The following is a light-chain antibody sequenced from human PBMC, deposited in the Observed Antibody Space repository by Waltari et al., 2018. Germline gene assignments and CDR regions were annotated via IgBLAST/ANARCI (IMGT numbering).Light chain of an antibody. CDR2: DVN. Sequence: QSALTQPASVSGSPGQSLTISCTGTRSDIGASTFVSWYQKHPGKAPKVMIYDVNNRPSGVSSRFSGSKSGNTASLTISGLQAEDEADYYCSSYTTGSTRYVFGSGTKVTVL. J-gene: IGLJ1*01. CDR3: SSYTTGSTRYV. CDR1: RSDIGASTF. V-gene: IGLV2-14*03.